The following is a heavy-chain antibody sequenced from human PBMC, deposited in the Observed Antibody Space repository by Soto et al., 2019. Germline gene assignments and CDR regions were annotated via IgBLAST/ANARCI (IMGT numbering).Heavy chain of an antibody. CDR3: YHYDSGSYSTDF. CDR1: GFTFSGDW. V-gene: IGHV3-74*01. CDR2: INMDGSST. D-gene: IGHD3-10*01. Sequence: GGSLRLSCAASGFTFSGDWMHWVRQAAGKGLVWVSRINMDGSSTNYADSVKGRFTISRDNAKNTLYLQMNSLRVDDTAVYYCYHYDSGSYSTDFWGRGTLVTVSS. J-gene: IGHJ4*01.